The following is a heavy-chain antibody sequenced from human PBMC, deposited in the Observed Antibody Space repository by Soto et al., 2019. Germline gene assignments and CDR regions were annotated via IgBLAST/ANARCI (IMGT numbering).Heavy chain of an antibody. Sequence: PSETLSLTCTVSGGSISSYYWSWIRQPPGKGLEWIGYIYYSGSTNYNPSLKSRVTISVDTSKNQFSLKLSSVTAADTAVYYCARGGSPQTNWFDTWGQGTLVTVSS. D-gene: IGHD6-13*01. CDR3: ARGGSPQTNWFDT. J-gene: IGHJ5*02. V-gene: IGHV4-59*01. CDR1: GGSISSYY. CDR2: IYYSGST.